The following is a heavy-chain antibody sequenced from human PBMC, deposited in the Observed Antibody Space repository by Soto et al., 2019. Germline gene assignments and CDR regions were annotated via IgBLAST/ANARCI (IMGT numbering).Heavy chain of an antibody. Sequence: EVQLVETGGGLIQPGGSLRLSCAASGLIVSDNYMSSVRQAPGKGLEWDSLIYSGGSTYYADSVKGRFTISRDTSKNPLFLQINSLRAEDTAVYYCARVRGSSSAFFDSWGQGTLVTVSS. D-gene: IGHD6-6*01. V-gene: IGHV3-53*02. CDR2: IYSGGST. J-gene: IGHJ4*02. CDR3: ARVRGSSSAFFDS. CDR1: GLIVSDNY.